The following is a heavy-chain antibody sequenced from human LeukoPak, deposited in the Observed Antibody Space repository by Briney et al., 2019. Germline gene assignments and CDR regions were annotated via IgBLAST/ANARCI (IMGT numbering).Heavy chain of an antibody. D-gene: IGHD2-8*01. CDR1: GGSISSYY. V-gene: IGHV4-59*08. Sequence: SETLSLTCTVSGGSISSYYWSWIRQPPGKGLEWIGYIYYSGSTNYNPSLKSRVTISVDTSKNQFSLKLSSVTAADTAVYYCARARRDCTNGVCYDAFDIWGQGTMVTVSS. J-gene: IGHJ3*02. CDR2: IYYSGST. CDR3: ARARRDCTNGVCYDAFDI.